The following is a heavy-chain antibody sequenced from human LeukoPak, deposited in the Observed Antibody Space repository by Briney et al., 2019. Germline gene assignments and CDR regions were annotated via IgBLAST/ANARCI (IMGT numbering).Heavy chain of an antibody. CDR2: LSFDGSNE. CDR1: GFTFSSYV. CDR3: AREGSWGLYFDY. D-gene: IGHD2-21*01. V-gene: IGHV3-30-3*01. Sequence: PGGSLRLSCAASGFTFSSYVIHWVRQAPGGGLEWVAVLSFDGSNEFYADSVKGRFTISRDNSKNTLFLQMNSLRAEDTAMYYCAREGSWGLYFDYWGQGTPATVSS. J-gene: IGHJ4*02.